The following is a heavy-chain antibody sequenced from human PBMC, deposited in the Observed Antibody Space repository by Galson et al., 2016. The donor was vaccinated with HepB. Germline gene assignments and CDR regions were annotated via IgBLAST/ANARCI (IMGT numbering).Heavy chain of an antibody. J-gene: IGHJ6*02. D-gene: IGHD4-17*01. Sequence: SLRLSCAAPGLTFSDHYMNWFRKTPGKGLEWVSFISNGGHTRMYADSVKGRFTISRDNANNSLFLQMNSLRADDTAVYYCATPGGYGATFYDYGLDVWGQGTTVIVSS. V-gene: IGHV3-11*04. CDR2: ISNGGHTR. CDR1: GLTFSDHY. CDR3: ATPGGYGATFYDYGLDV.